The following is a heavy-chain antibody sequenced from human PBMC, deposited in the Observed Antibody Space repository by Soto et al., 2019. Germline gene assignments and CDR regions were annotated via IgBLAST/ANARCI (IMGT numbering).Heavy chain of an antibody. CDR3: ARVVPGAEAWFGP. V-gene: IGHV1-18*01. CDR2: ISLYSDGT. CDR1: GYTFSNYG. Sequence: SVKVSCKTSGYTFSNYGITWVRQAPGQPLEWLGWISLYSDGTSYAQKFRGRVSMTTDTSTTTAYMELRSLRSDDTAVYYCARVVPGAEAWFGPWGQGTLVTVSS. J-gene: IGHJ5*02.